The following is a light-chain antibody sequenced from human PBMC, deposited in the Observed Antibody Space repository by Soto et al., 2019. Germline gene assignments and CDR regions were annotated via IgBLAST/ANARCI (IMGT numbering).Light chain of an antibody. CDR1: QSVSNNY. CDR3: HQYGSSPPYT. J-gene: IGKJ2*01. Sequence: EIVLTQSPGNLSLSPGERATLSCRASQSVSNNYIAWYQQKPGQAPRLLIFGSSDRATGIPERFSGSGSGTDFTLTISRLEPEDFAVYYCHQYGSSPPYTFGQGTNLEI. CDR2: GSS. V-gene: IGKV3-20*01.